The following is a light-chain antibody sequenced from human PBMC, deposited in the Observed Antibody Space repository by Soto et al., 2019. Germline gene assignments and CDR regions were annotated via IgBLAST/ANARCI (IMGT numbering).Light chain of an antibody. CDR2: AAS. V-gene: IGKV1-17*01. CDR1: QSISSY. J-gene: IGKJ4*01. Sequence: DIQMTQSPSSLSASVGDRVTITCRASQSISSYLNWYQQKPEKGPKLLIYAASSLQSGVPSRFSGSGSGTDFTLTISSLQPEDFATYYCLQHNSYPLTFGRGTKV. CDR3: LQHNSYPLT.